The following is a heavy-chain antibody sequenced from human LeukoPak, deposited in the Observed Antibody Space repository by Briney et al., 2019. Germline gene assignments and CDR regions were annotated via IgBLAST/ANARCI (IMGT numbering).Heavy chain of an antibody. V-gene: IGHV3-11*01. CDR2: ISGSGKTI. J-gene: IGHJ6*02. CDR3: ARDSSSYYGMDV. Sequence: PGGSLRLSCAVSGFSFSDSYMNWIRQAPGKGLEWVSYISGSGKTIDYADSVKGRFVISRDNAKNSLYLQMNSLRAEDTAVYYCARDSSSYYGMDVWGQGTTVTVSS. CDR1: GFSFSDSY. D-gene: IGHD6-13*01.